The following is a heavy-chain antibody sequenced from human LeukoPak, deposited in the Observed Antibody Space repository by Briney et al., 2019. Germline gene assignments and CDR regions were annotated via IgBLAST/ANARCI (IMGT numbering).Heavy chain of an antibody. V-gene: IGHV3-23*01. D-gene: IGHD5-18*01. CDR2: ISGSGGST. Sequence: GGSLRLSCAASGFTFSSSAMSWVRQVPGKGLEWVSAISGSGGSTYYADSVKGRFTISRDNSKTSLYLQMNSLRAEDTAVYYCARSLWPEDYWGQGTLVTVSS. CDR1: GFTFSSSA. J-gene: IGHJ4*02. CDR3: ARSLWPEDY.